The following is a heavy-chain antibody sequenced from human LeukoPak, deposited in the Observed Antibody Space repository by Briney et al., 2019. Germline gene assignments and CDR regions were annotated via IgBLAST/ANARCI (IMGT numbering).Heavy chain of an antibody. CDR1: GGSISSYY. D-gene: IGHD5-12*01. J-gene: IGHJ3*02. V-gene: IGHV4-59*12. Sequence: SETLSLTCTVSGGSISSYYWSWIRQPPGKGLQWIGYIYYSGSTYYNPSLKSRVTISVDTSKNQFSLKLSSVTAADTAVYYCARDSGVVGTDAFDIWGQGTMVTVSS. CDR3: ARDSGVVGTDAFDI. CDR2: IYYSGST.